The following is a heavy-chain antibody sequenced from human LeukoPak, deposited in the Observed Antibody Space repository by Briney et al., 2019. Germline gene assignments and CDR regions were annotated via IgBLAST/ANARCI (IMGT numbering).Heavy chain of an antibody. CDR1: AFTFSSYA. V-gene: IGHV3-23*01. CDR3: AKAGGINYYDSSGYYRN. Sequence: GGSLRLSCAASAFTFSSYAMNWVRQAPGKGLEWVSGISGGGGSTYYVDSVKGRFTISRDNSKNTVDLQMNSLRAEDTAEYYCAKAGGINYYDSSGYYRNWGQGTLVTVSS. CDR2: ISGGGGST. J-gene: IGHJ4*02. D-gene: IGHD3-22*01.